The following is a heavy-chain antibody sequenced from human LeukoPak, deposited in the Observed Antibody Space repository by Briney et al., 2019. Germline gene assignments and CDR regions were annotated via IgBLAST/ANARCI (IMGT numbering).Heavy chain of an antibody. CDR3: ARDVFAVAGPDLDY. CDR2: IKGKSGGT. CDR1: GYTFTAYY. D-gene: IGHD6-19*01. J-gene: IGHJ4*02. Sequence: ASVTVSCKASGYTFTAYYMHWVRQAPGQGLESMGWIKGKSGGTTYAQKFQGRITMTRDTSISTAYMELSRLRPDDTAVYYCARDVFAVAGPDLDYWGQGTLVTVSS. V-gene: IGHV1-2*02.